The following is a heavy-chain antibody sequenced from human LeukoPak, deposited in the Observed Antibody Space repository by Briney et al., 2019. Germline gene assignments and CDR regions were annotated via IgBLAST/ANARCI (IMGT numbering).Heavy chain of an antibody. CDR2: ISSSGSTI. Sequence: GGSLRLSCAAPGFTFSDYYMSWIRQAPGKGLEWVSYISSSGSTIYYADSVKGRFTISRDNAKNSLYLQMNSLRAEDTAVYYCARYGLKYDYVWGRYRRPTWFDPWGQGTLVTVSS. J-gene: IGHJ5*02. CDR1: GFTFSDYY. CDR3: ARYGLKYDYVWGRYRRPTWFDP. D-gene: IGHD3-16*02. V-gene: IGHV3-11*01.